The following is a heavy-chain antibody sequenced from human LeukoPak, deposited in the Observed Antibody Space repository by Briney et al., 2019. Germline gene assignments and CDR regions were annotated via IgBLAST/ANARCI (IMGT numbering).Heavy chain of an antibody. CDR3: AREGVIGYYYYYYMDV. CDR1: GFTFDDYG. CDR2: INWNGGST. Sequence: GGSLRLSCAASGFTFDDYGMSWVRQAPGKGLEWVSGINWNGGSTGYADSVKGRFTISRDNAKNSLYLQMNSLRAEDTALYYCAREGVIGYYYYYYMDVWGKGTTVTVSS. J-gene: IGHJ6*03. D-gene: IGHD3-22*01. V-gene: IGHV3-20*04.